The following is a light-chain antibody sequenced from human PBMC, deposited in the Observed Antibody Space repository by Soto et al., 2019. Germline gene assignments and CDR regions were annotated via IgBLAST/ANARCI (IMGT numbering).Light chain of an antibody. CDR2: GAS. V-gene: IGKV1-12*01. Sequence: IQMTQSPSSVSASVGDSVTITCRASQVISSWLAWYQVKPGKAPKLLIYGASNRESGVPARFSASESGTLFTLTINRLQPEDFGTYYCQQASSFPLTFGGGTTVEI. CDR1: QVISSW. CDR3: QQASSFPLT. J-gene: IGKJ4*01.